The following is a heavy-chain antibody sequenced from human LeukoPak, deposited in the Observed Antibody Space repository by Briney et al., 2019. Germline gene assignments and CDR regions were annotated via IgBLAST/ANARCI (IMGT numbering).Heavy chain of an antibody. D-gene: IGHD6-13*01. Sequence: GVSVRLSCAVSGFTFSSYWMNWVRQAPGKGLEWVASIRQDGGEKSYVDSVKGRFTISRDNTKNSLYLQMSSLRAEDTAVYYCARDGTAAGLYFDLWGQGTLVTVSS. CDR1: GFTFSSYW. CDR2: IRQDGGEK. J-gene: IGHJ4*01. CDR3: ARDGTAAGLYFDL. V-gene: IGHV3-7*01.